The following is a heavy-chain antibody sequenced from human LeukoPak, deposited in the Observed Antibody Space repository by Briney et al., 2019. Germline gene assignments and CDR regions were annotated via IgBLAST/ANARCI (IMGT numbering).Heavy chain of an antibody. J-gene: IGHJ4*02. CDR1: GDSISSSNYY. V-gene: IGHV4-39*01. CDR3: ATPYGFDY. D-gene: IGHD2-8*01. CDR2: IYYSGST. Sequence: PSETLSLTCTVSGDSISSSNYYWGWIRQPPGKGLEWIGSIYYSGSTYYNPSLKSRVTISVDTSKNQFSLKLSSVTAADTAVYYCATPYGFDYWGQGTLVTVSS.